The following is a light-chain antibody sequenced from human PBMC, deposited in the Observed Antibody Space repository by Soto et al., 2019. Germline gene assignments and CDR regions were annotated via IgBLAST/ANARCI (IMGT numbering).Light chain of an antibody. Sequence: EIVLTQSPATLSLSPGERATLSCRASQSVSNCLAWYQQKPGQAPRLLIYDASDRAPGIPARFSGSGSGTDFTLTISSLEPEDFAVYYCQQRSNWSRTFGGGTKVEIK. CDR3: QQRSNWSRT. CDR1: QSVSNC. J-gene: IGKJ4*01. V-gene: IGKV3-11*01. CDR2: DAS.